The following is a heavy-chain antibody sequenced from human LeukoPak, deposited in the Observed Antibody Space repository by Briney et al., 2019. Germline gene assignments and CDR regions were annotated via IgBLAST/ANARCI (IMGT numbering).Heavy chain of an antibody. J-gene: IGHJ6*03. Sequence: GGSLRLSCAASGFTFSSYWMSWVRQAPGKGLEWVANIKQDGSEKYYVDSVEGRFTISRDNAKNSLYLQMNSLRAEDTAVYYCARDGTGSYHTSYYYYYYMDVWGKGTTVTVSS. D-gene: IGHD1-26*01. CDR3: ARDGTGSYHTSYYYYYYMDV. CDR2: IKQDGSEK. V-gene: IGHV3-7*01. CDR1: GFTFSSYW.